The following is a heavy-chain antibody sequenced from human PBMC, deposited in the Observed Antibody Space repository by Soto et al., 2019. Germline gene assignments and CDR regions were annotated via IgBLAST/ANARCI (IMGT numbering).Heavy chain of an antibody. V-gene: IGHV1-3*01. CDR1: GYTFTSYA. CDR3: ARDQEGQIVDY. D-gene: IGHD3-22*01. Sequence: ASVKVSCKASGYTFTSYAMLWVRQAPGQRLEWMGWINAGNGNTKYSQKFQGRVTMTTDTSTSTAYMELSSLRSEDTAVYYCARDQEGQIVDYWGQGTLVTVS. CDR2: INAGNGNT. J-gene: IGHJ4*02.